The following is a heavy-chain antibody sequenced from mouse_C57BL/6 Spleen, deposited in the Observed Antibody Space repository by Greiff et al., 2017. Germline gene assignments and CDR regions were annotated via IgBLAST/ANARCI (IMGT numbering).Heavy chain of an antibody. CDR3: ASPYSNSLFAY. CDR1: GYAFSSYW. CDR2: IYPGDGDT. J-gene: IGHJ3*01. V-gene: IGHV1-80*01. Sequence: QVHVKQSGAELVKPGASVKISCKASGYAFSSYWMNWVKQRPGKGLEWIGQIYPGDGDTNYNGKFKGKATLTADKSSSTAYMQLSSLTSEDSAVYFCASPYSNSLFAYWGQGTLVTVSA. D-gene: IGHD2-5*01.